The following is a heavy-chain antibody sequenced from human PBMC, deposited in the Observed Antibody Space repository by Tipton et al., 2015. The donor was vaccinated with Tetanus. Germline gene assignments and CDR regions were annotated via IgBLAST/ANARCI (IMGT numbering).Heavy chain of an antibody. J-gene: IGHJ4*02. Sequence: QVQLVQSGGGVVQPGRSLRLSCAASGFRFSYSGMHWVRQAPGKGLEWVAVIPFDGRNERYADSVKGRFIISRDNSKNTLYLQMNSLRPEDTAVFYCGKEFQRARIRFFDSWGQGSQVTASS. CDR2: IPFDGRNE. CDR3: GKEFQRARIRFFDS. V-gene: IGHV3-30*18. D-gene: IGHD2-15*01. CDR1: GFRFSYSG.